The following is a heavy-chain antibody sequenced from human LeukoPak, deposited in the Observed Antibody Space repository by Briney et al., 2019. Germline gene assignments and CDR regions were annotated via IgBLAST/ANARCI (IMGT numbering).Heavy chain of an antibody. CDR2: ISHSGST. CDR3: VRQRADYFYYYVDV. V-gene: IGHV4-34*01. D-gene: IGHD3-9*01. CDR1: GGSFSGYY. Sequence: SETLSLTCAVYGGSFSGYYWSWIRQPPGKGLEWIGEISHSGSTNYNPSLKSRVTISVDTSKNQFSLKLSSVTAADTAVYYCVRQRADYFYYYVDVWGKGTTVTVS. J-gene: IGHJ6*03.